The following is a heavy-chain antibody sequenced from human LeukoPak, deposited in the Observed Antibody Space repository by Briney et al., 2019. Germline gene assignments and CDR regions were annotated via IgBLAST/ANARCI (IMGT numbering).Heavy chain of an antibody. J-gene: IGHJ5*02. CDR3: ARGGCSSTSCPGPGDNWFDP. CDR1: GGTFSSYA. V-gene: IGHV1-69*13. Sequence: ASVKVSCKASGGTFSSYAISWVRQAPGQGLEWMGGIIPIFGTANYAQKFQGRVTITADESTSTAYMELSSLRSEDTAVYYCARGGCSSTSCPGPGDNWFDPWGQGTLVTVSS. D-gene: IGHD2-2*01. CDR2: IIPIFGTA.